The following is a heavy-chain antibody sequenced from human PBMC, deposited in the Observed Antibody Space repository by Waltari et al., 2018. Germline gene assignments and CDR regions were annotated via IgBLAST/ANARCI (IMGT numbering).Heavy chain of an antibody. CDR1: GFTFSEYW. CDR3: VRTGGSGWNRGSNWFDP. CDR2: LEPDGGEI. Sequence: EVKLVESGGNLVQPGGSLRLSCAASGFTFSEYWMSWARRAPGKGRAWVARLEPDGGEIFSADSVTGGFTISRDNAENSLYLQMNSLRADDTAVYYCVRTGGSGWNRGSNWFDPWGQGTLVTVSS. J-gene: IGHJ5*02. V-gene: IGHV3-7*01. D-gene: IGHD6-19*01.